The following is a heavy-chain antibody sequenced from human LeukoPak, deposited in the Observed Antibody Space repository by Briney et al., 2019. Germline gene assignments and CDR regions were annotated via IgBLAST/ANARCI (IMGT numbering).Heavy chain of an antibody. CDR1: GGSISSGNYY. CDR2: IYYSGST. V-gene: IGHV4-39*01. Sequence: SQTLSLTCTVSGGSISSGNYYWGWIRQPPGKGLEWIGSIYYSGSTYYNPSLKSRVTISVDTSKNQFSLKLSSVTAADTAVYYCARQGYDILTGYYANWFDPWGQGTLVTVSS. CDR3: ARQGYDILTGYYANWFDP. J-gene: IGHJ5*02. D-gene: IGHD3-9*01.